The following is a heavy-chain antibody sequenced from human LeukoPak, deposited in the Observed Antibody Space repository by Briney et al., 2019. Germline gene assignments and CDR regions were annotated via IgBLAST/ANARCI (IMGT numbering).Heavy chain of an antibody. D-gene: IGHD6-19*01. V-gene: IGHV3-23*01. CDR2: ISGSGDNT. CDR1: GSSFSSYA. J-gene: IGHJ4*02. Sequence: GGSLRLSCAASGSSFSSYAMSWVRQAPGKGLEWVSSISGSGDNTYYAESVKGRFTISRDNSKNTLFLQMNSLRAEDTAVFYCAKRSGYTTGWFFDFWGQGTLSPSP. CDR3: AKRSGYTTGWFFDF.